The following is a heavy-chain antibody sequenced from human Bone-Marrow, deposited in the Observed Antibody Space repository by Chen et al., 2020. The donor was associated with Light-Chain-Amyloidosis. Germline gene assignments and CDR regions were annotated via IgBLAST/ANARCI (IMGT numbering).Heavy chain of an antibody. D-gene: IGHD5-12*01. J-gene: IGHJ4*02. CDR2: IYPDDSDA. V-gene: IGHV5-51*01. CDR3: ARRRDGYNFDY. Sequence: EVQLEQSGPEVKKPGESRKISCKGSGYTFPNYWICWVRQMPGKGLEWMGVIYPDDSDARYSPSFEGQVTISADKSITTAYLQWRILKASDTAMYYCARRRDGYNFDYWGQGTLVTVSS. CDR1: GYTFPNYW.